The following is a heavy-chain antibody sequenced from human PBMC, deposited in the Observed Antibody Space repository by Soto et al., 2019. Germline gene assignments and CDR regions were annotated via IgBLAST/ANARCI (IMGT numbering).Heavy chain of an antibody. D-gene: IGHD2-8*01. CDR2: ISGYNGDT. V-gene: IGHV1-18*01. J-gene: IGHJ6*02. Sequence: QGQLVQSGAEVKKPGASVKVSCKASGYTFTRYGISWVRQAPGQGLEWMGWISGYNGDTKYAQKFQGRVTMTVDTSTTTAYMELRRLPSDGRAVYYCAKNGQPPYYYYGMDVWGQGTTVTVSS. CDR3: AKNGQPPYYYYGMDV. CDR1: GYTFTRYG.